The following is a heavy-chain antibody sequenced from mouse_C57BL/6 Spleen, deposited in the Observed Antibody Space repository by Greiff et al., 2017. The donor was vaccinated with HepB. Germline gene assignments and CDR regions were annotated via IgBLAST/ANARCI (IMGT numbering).Heavy chain of an antibody. CDR2: ISSGGDYI. CDR1: GFTFSSYA. Sequence: EVQGVESGEGLVKPGGSLKLSCAASGFTFSSYAMSWVRQTPEKRLEWVAYISSGGDYIYYADTVKGRFTISRDNARNTLYLQMSSLKSEDTAMYYCTRDRGDDGSYYAMDYWGQGTSVTVSS. V-gene: IGHV5-9-1*02. J-gene: IGHJ4*01. D-gene: IGHD2-3*01. CDR3: TRDRGDDGSYYAMDY.